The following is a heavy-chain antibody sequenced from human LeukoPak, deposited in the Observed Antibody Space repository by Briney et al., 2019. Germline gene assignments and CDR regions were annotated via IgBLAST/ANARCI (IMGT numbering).Heavy chain of an antibody. D-gene: IGHD5-18*01. Sequence: GGSLRLSCAVSGLTLRGYWMQWVRDARGRGGVGGSRINGDASNTRYAYSVQGRFTISTDNANSTLYLQMNSLRVEDTAVYYCASARGNTYGYFEYWGQGTLVTVSS. CDR1: GLTLRGYW. V-gene: IGHV3-74*01. CDR2: INGDASNT. CDR3: ASARGNTYGYFEY. J-gene: IGHJ4*02.